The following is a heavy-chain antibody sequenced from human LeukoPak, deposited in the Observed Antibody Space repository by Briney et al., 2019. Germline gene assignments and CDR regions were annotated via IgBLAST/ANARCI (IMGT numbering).Heavy chain of an antibody. CDR2: ISGRSDDI. CDR1: EFTFSSYS. D-gene: IGHD1-26*01. V-gene: IGHV3-21*01. Sequence: GGSLRLSCAGSEFTFSSYSMNWVRQAPGKGLEWVSSISGRSDDIYYADSVKGRFTISRGNSKNSLYLQMKRLRAEDTALYYCARRGYHDYSGFDFWGQGTLVTVSS. CDR3: ARRGYHDYSGFDF. J-gene: IGHJ4*02.